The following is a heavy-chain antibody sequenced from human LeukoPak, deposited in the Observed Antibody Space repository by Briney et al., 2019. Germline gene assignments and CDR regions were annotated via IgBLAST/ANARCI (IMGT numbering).Heavy chain of an antibody. D-gene: IGHD6-13*01. CDR2: ISWNSGSI. CDR1: GFTFDDYA. V-gene: IGHV3-9*01. Sequence: GGSLRLSCAASGFTFDDYAMHWVRQAPGKGLEWVSGISWNSGSIGYADSVKGRFTISRDNAKNSLHLQMNSLRAEDTALYYCAKASAAGTSFDYWGQGTLVTVSS. CDR3: AKASAAGTSFDY. J-gene: IGHJ4*02.